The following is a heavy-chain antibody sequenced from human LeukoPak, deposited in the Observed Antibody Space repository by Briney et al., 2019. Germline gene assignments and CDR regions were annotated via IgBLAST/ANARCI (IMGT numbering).Heavy chain of an antibody. J-gene: IGHJ4*02. CDR1: GGTFISYA. Sequence: SVKVSCKASGGTFISYAISWVRQAPGQGLEWMGGIIPIFGTANYAQKFQGRVTITADKSTSTAYMELSSLRSEDTAVYYCARGPASTVTTLDYWGQGTLVTVSS. CDR3: ARGPASTVTTLDY. V-gene: IGHV1-69*06. CDR2: IIPIFGTA. D-gene: IGHD4-17*01.